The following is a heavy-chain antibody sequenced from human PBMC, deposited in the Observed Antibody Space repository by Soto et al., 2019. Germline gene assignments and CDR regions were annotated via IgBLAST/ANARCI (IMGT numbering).Heavy chain of an antibody. D-gene: IGHD6-6*01. CDR2: IKSKTDGGTP. Sequence: EVHLVESGGGLVKPGGSLRLSCAASGFTFNNAWMNWVRQAPGKGLEWVGRIKSKTDGGTPDYAAPVKGRFTISRDDSTATLYLQMNSLKTEDTAVDFWTTDAPRSSSSWGQGTLVTVSS. V-gene: IGHV3-15*07. CDR1: GFTFNNAW. CDR3: TTDAPRSSSS. J-gene: IGHJ5*02.